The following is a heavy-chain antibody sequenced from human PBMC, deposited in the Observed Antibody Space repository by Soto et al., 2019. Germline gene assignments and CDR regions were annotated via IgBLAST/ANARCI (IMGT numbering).Heavy chain of an antibody. Sequence: QVQLVESGGGVVQPGRSLRLSCAASGFIFSSYGMHWVRQAPGKGLEWVAVISYEGSHTYYADSVKGRFTITRDNSKKTPYLQMNSLRPEDTAVYYCAKEVHCGGGSCSWSEGFDYWGQGTLLTVPS. J-gene: IGHJ4*02. CDR2: ISYEGSHT. V-gene: IGHV3-30*18. CDR3: AKEVHCGGGSCSWSEGFDY. D-gene: IGHD2-15*01. CDR1: GFIFSSYG.